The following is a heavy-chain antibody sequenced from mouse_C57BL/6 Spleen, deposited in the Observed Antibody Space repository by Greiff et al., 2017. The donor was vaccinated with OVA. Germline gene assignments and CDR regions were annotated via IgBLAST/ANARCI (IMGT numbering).Heavy chain of an antibody. Sequence: EVKLMESGPGLAKPSQTLSLTCSVTGYSITSDYWNWIRKFPGNKLEYMGYISYSGSTYYKPSLKSRISITRATSKNQYYLQLNAVTTEDTATYYGARGATGALDYWGQGTTLTVSS. D-gene: IGHD3-1*01. CDR2: ISYSGST. J-gene: IGHJ2*01. V-gene: IGHV3-8*01. CDR3: ARGATGALDY. CDR1: GYSITSDY.